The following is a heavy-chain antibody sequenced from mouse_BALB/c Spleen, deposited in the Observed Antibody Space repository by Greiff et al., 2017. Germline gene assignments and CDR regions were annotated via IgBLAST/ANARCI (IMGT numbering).Heavy chain of an antibody. Sequence: QVQLKESGPQLVRPGASVKISCKASGYSFTSYWMHWVKQRPGQGLEWIGMIDPSDSETRLNQKFKDKATLTVDKSSSTAYMQLSSPTSEDSAVYYCARSMILYFDVWGAGTTVTVSS. V-gene: IGHV1S126*01. J-gene: IGHJ1*01. CDR1: GYSFTSYW. D-gene: IGHD2-3*01. CDR2: IDPSDSET. CDR3: ARSMILYFDV.